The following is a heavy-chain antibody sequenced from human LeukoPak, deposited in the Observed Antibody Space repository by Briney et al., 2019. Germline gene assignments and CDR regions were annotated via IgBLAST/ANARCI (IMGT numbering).Heavy chain of an antibody. D-gene: IGHD3-10*01. J-gene: IGHJ3*02. CDR3: ARRVVRGGFDAFDI. CDR1: GYSFTSYW. Sequence: GESLKISCKGSGYSFTSYWIGWVRQMTGKGLEWIGIIYPGDSDTRYSPSFQGQVTISADKSISTAYLQWSSLKASDTAIYYCARRVVRGGFDAFDIWGQGTMVTVSS. V-gene: IGHV5-51*01. CDR2: IYPGDSDT.